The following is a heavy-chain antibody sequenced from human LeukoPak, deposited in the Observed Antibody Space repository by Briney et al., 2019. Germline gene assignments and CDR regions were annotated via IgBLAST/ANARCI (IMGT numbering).Heavy chain of an antibody. V-gene: IGHV4-59*01. Sequence: SETLSLTCTVSNGVINNYYWSWVRQPPGKGLEWIGYIYYRGSTKYNPSLKSRVTISIDTSNDQVSLRLNSLTAADTAVYYCARSESGVQYFQHYFYIDDWGKGTTVTVSS. CDR1: NGVINNYY. J-gene: IGHJ6*03. CDR3: ARSESGVQYFQHYFYIDD. D-gene: IGHD2-2*01. CDR2: IYYRGST.